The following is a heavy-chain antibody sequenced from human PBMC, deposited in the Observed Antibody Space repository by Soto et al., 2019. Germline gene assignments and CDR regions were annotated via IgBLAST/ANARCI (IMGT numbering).Heavy chain of an antibody. D-gene: IGHD1-7*01. J-gene: IGHJ4*02. Sequence: GGSLRLSCETSGFTFGTYALSWVRQAPGKGLEWVSAISANGQGIYYADSVRGRFTISRDNSKNTIFLHMDSLRAEDTAVYYCAKDRNYPRDQFHYWGQGTLVTVSS. CDR2: ISANGQGI. V-gene: IGHV3-23*01. CDR3: AKDRNYPRDQFHY. CDR1: GFTFGTYA.